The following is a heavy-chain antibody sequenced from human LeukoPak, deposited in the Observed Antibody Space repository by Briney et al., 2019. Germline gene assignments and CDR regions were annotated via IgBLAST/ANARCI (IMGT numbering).Heavy chain of an antibody. CDR3: ARRDQRNWFDP. V-gene: IGHV4-38-2*01. CDR2: IYHSGST. D-gene: IGHD2-2*01. CDR1: GYSISSGYY. Sequence: PSETLSLTCAVSGYSISSGYYWGWLRQPPEKGLEWIGNIYHSGSTYYNPSLKSRVTISLDTSKNQFSLKLSSVTAADTAMYYCARRDQRNWFDPWGQGTLVTVSS. J-gene: IGHJ5*02.